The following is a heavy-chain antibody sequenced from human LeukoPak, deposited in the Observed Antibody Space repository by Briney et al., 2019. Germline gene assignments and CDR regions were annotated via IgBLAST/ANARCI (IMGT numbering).Heavy chain of an antibody. V-gene: IGHV3-7*03. CDR2: IKQDGSEK. D-gene: IGHD3-3*01. J-gene: IGHJ4*02. Sequence: GGSLRLSCVASRFTFSSYWMSWVRQAPGKGLEWVANIKQDGSEKNYVDSVKGRFTISRDNAKNSLYLQMNSLRAEDTAVYYCARFSWSIDYWGQGTLVTVSS. CDR1: RFTFSSYW. CDR3: ARFSWSIDY.